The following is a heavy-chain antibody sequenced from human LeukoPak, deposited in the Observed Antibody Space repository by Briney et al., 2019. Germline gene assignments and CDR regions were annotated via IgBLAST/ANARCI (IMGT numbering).Heavy chain of an antibody. J-gene: IGHJ4*02. CDR3: AKGEGGDSGWYGDY. CDR1: GFTLSNYA. CDR2: ISYDGTDK. V-gene: IGHV3-30*18. Sequence: GGSLRLSCAASGFTLSNYAMHWVRQAPGKGLEWVAVISYDGTDKYYADSVKGRFTISRDNSKNTLFLQMNSLRAEDTAMYYCAKGEGGDSGWYGDYWGQGTLVTVSS. D-gene: IGHD6-19*01.